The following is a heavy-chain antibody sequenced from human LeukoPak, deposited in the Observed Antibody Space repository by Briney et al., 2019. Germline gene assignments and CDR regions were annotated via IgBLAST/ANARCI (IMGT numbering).Heavy chain of an antibody. CDR3: ARSSHNNYWYFDY. D-gene: IGHD1-1*01. V-gene: IGHV3-20*04. Sequence: PGGSLRLSCAATGFTFSTYEMNWVRQAPGKGLEWVSGINWNGGSTGYADSVKGRFTISRDNAKNSLYLQMNSLRAEDTALYYCARSSHNNYWYFDYWGQGTLVTVSS. J-gene: IGHJ4*02. CDR2: INWNGGST. CDR1: GFTFSTYE.